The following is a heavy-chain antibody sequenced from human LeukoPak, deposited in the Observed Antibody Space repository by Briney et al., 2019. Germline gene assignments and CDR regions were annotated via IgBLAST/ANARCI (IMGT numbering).Heavy chain of an antibody. D-gene: IGHD3-10*01. CDR3: ARGRYYGSGSYYYAFDI. Sequence: PSETLSLTCTVSGGSVSSGIYYWSWIRQPPGKGLEWIGCIYYSGSTKYNPSLKSRVTISVDTSKNQFSLKLSSVTAADTAVYYCARGRYYGSGSYYYAFDIWGQGTMVTVSS. V-gene: IGHV4-61*01. CDR1: GGSVSSGIYY. J-gene: IGHJ3*02. CDR2: IYYSGST.